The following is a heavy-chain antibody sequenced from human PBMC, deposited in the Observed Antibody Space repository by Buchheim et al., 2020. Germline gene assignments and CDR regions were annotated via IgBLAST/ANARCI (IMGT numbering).Heavy chain of an antibody. Sequence: QVQLVQSGAEVKKPGASVKVSCKASGYTFTSYDINWVRQATGQGLEWMGWMNPNSGNTGYAQKFRGRVTMTRNTSISTAYMELSSLRSEDTAVYYCAGWSNYDILTDIYYYYGMDVWGQGTT. D-gene: IGHD3-9*01. CDR2: MNPNSGNT. J-gene: IGHJ6*01. CDR3: AGWSNYDILTDIYYYYGMDV. V-gene: IGHV1-8*01. CDR1: GYTFTSYD.